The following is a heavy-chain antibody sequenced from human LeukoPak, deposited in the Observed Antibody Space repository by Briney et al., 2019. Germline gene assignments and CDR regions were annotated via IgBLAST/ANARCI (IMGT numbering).Heavy chain of an antibody. CDR1: VYSIGSGYY. D-gene: IGHD6-13*01. Sequence: SETLSLTCSVSVYSIGSGYYWGWIRQPPGKGLEWMGIIYQSGKTYCNPSLESRVTISVDTSKNQFSLKMNSMTAADTAMYYCARGLPGGQLSRYDYWGQGTLVTVSS. CDR2: IYQSGKT. J-gene: IGHJ4*02. V-gene: IGHV4-38-2*02. CDR3: ARGLPGGQLSRYDY.